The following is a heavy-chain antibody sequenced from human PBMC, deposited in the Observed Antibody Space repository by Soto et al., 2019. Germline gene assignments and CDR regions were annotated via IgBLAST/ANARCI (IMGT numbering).Heavy chain of an antibody. Sequence: ASVKVSCKASGYTFTSYYMHWVRQAPGQGLEWMGIINPSGGSTSYAQKFQGRVTMTRDTSTSTVYMELSSLRSEDTAVYYCARVRQWLINYYYGMDFWGQGTTVTVSS. CDR2: INPSGGST. CDR1: GYTFTSYY. V-gene: IGHV1-46*01. D-gene: IGHD6-19*01. CDR3: ARVRQWLINYYYGMDF. J-gene: IGHJ6*02.